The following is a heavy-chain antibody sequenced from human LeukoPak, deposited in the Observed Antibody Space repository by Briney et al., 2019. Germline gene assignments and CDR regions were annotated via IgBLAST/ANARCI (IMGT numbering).Heavy chain of an antibody. Sequence: LSLTCTVSGGSISSYYWSWIRQPPGKGLEWIGYIYYSGSTNYNPSLKSRVTISVDTSKNQFSLKLSSVTAADTAVYYCARVPVVRYNWFDPWGQGTLVTVSS. CDR3: ARVPVVRYNWFDP. J-gene: IGHJ5*02. CDR2: IYYSGST. D-gene: IGHD3-22*01. CDR1: GGSISSYY. V-gene: IGHV4-59*01.